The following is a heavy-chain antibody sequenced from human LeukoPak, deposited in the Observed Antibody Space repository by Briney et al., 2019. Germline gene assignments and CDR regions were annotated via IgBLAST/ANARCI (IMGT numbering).Heavy chain of an antibody. Sequence: GASVKVSCKASGYTFTSYGISWVRQAPGQGLEWMGWISAYNGNTNYAQKLQGRVTMTTDTSTSTAYMELRSLRSDDTAVYYCARVEYDFWSGYPQNPVPYGMDVWGQGTTVTVSS. CDR3: ARVEYDFWSGYPQNPVPYGMDV. J-gene: IGHJ6*02. CDR2: ISAYNGNT. V-gene: IGHV1-18*01. D-gene: IGHD3-3*01. CDR1: GYTFTSYG.